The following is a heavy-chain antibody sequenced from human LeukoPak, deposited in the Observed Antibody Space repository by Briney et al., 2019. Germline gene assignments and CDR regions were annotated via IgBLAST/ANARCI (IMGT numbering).Heavy chain of an antibody. CDR3: ARRDYGCKFDY. J-gene: IGHJ4*02. Sequence: SETLSLTCSVSGVSLSLYYWIWLRQPPGKGLEWIPSIYYTGIAYYNPSLKSRVTISVDTSKNQFSLQLNSLSAADTAVYYCARRDYGCKFDYWGEGTLVTVSS. CDR1: GVSLSLYY. CDR2: IYYTGIA. D-gene: IGHD4-17*01. V-gene: IGHV4-59*08.